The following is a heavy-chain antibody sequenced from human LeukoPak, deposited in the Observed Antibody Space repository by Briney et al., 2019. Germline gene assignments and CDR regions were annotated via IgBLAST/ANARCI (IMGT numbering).Heavy chain of an antibody. Sequence: PGGSLRLSCAVSGFSVSVNYMSWVRQAPGKGLEWVSVFFSSGYTKYADSVKGRFTISRDNSENTLNLEMNSLRAEDTAVYYCARVYSSSWYPTFDYWGQGTLVTVSS. D-gene: IGHD6-13*01. V-gene: IGHV3-66*01. J-gene: IGHJ4*02. CDR3: ARVYSSSWYPTFDY. CDR1: GFSVSVNY. CDR2: FFSSGYT.